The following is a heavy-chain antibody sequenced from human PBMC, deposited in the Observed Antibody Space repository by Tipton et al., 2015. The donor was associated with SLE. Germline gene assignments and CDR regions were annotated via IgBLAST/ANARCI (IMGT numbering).Heavy chain of an antibody. D-gene: IGHD3-3*01. V-gene: IGHV3-49*04. CDR2: IRSETYGGST. CDR3: TRGRDFWSGDYDYYYYHYMDV. Sequence: SPRLSCTTSGFTFGYYAMSWVRQAPGKGPEWVSFIRSETYGGSTEYAASVKGRFTISRDDSKSIAYLQMNSLKTEDTAVYYCTRGRDFWSGDYDYYYYHYMDVWGKGTTVTVSS. J-gene: IGHJ6*03. CDR1: GFTFGYYA.